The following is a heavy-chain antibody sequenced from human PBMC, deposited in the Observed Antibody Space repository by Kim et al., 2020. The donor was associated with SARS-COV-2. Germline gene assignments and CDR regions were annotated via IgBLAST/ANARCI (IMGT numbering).Heavy chain of an antibody. CDR2: ISYDGSNK. V-gene: IGHV3-30*18. CDR1: GFTFSSYG. CDR3: AKEVAEALDY. D-gene: IGHD6-19*01. Sequence: GGSLRLSCAASGFTFSSYGMHWVRQAPGKGLEWVAVISYDGSNKYYADSVKGRFTISRDNSENTLYLQMNSLRAEDTAVYYCAKEVAEALDYWGQGTLVTVSS. J-gene: IGHJ4*02.